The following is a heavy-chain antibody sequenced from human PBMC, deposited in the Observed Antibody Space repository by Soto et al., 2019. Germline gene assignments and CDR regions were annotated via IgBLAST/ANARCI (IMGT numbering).Heavy chain of an antibody. CDR3: ARDDLDFEYSSSSIDY. D-gene: IGHD6-6*01. Sequence: PGGSLRLSCAASGLTFSSYGMQWVRQAPGKGLEWVAVIWYDGSNKYYADSVKGRFTISRDNSKNTLYLQMNSLRAEDTAVYYCARDDLDFEYSSSSIDYWGQGTLVTVSS. CDR2: IWYDGSNK. J-gene: IGHJ4*02. CDR1: GLTFSSYG. V-gene: IGHV3-33*08.